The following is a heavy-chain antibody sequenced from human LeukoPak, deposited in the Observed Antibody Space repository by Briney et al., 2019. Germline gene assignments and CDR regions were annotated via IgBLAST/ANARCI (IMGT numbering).Heavy chain of an antibody. CDR3: ARGSGDVIDY. J-gene: IGHJ4*02. CDR1: GFTVSSNY. Sequence: GGSLRLSCAASGFTVSSNYMNWVRQAPGKRLEWVSVIYSGGTTYYADSVKGRFTISRDSSKNTLYLQMNSLRAEDTAVYYCARGSGDVIDYWGQGTLVTVSS. CDR2: IYSGGTT. D-gene: IGHD4-17*01. V-gene: IGHV3-53*01.